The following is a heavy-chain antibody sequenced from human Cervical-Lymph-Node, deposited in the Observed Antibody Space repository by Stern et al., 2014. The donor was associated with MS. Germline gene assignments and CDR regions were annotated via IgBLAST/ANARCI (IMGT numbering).Heavy chain of an antibody. Sequence: QVQLVQSGVEVGKPGASVKVSCKTSEFNFTNYYIHWIRQAPGQGLEWMGRINPYTGITKYSEKFQGRVTMTRDTSITTVYLELSSLTSDDTAIYYCARPHYHLLSGWFDPWGRGTQVTVSS. CDR3: ARPHYHLLSGWFDP. CDR1: EFNFTNYY. D-gene: IGHD1-14*01. V-gene: IGHV1-2*06. J-gene: IGHJ5*02. CDR2: INPYTGIT.